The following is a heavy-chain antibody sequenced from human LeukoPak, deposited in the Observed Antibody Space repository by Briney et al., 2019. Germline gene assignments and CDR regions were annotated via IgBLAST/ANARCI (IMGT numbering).Heavy chain of an antibody. CDR3: ARLVTFGGVTPGSFDY. CDR1: GFTFSSYA. Sequence: PGGSLRLSCAASGFTFSSYAMHWVRQAPGKGLEWVAVISYDGSNKYYADSVKGRFTISRDNSKNTLYLQMNSLRAEDTAVYYCARLVTFGGVTPGSFDYWGQGTLVTVSS. J-gene: IGHJ4*02. V-gene: IGHV3-30-3*01. CDR2: ISYDGSNK. D-gene: IGHD3-16*01.